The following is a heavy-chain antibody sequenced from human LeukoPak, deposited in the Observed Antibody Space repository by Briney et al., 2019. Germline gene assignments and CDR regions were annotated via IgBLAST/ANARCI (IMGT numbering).Heavy chain of an antibody. V-gene: IGHV3-23*01. Sequence: GGSLRLSCAASGFTFSSYARSWVRQAPGKGLEWVSAISGSGGSTYYADSVKGRFTISRDNSKNTLYLQMNSLTAEDTAVYYCARGSSGYPEPYYYYGMDVWGQGTTVTVSS. J-gene: IGHJ6*02. CDR1: GFTFSSYA. CDR3: ARGSSGYPEPYYYYGMDV. D-gene: IGHD3-22*01. CDR2: ISGSGGST.